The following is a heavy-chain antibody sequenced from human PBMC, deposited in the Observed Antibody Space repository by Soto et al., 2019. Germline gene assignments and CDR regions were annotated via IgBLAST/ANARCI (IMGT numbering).Heavy chain of an antibody. CDR2: INAGNDNT. Sequence: QVQLVQSGAEEKKPGASVKVSCKASGYTFTSYAMHWVCQAPGQRLEWMGWINAGNDNTKYSQKFQGRVTITRDTSASTAYMELSSLRSEDTAVYYCARSEYTSGWTGYWGQGTLVTVSS. CDR3: ARSEYTSGWTGY. V-gene: IGHV1-3*05. J-gene: IGHJ4*02. D-gene: IGHD6-19*01. CDR1: GYTFTSYA.